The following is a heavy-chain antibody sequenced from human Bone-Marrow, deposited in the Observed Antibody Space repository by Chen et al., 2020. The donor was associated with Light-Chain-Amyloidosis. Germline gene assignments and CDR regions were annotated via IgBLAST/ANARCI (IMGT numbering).Heavy chain of an antibody. CDR2: IIPILGIA. J-gene: IGHJ6*02. CDR3: ANRYCSSTSCRPPYYYYGMDV. Sequence: QVQLVQSGAEVKKPGSSVKVSCKASGGTFSSYAISWVRQAPGQGLEWMGRIIPILGIANYAQKFQGRVTITADKSTSTAYMELSSLRSEDTAVYYCANRYCSSTSCRPPYYYYGMDVWGQGTTVTASS. V-gene: IGHV1-69*04. D-gene: IGHD2-2*01. CDR1: GGTFSSYA.